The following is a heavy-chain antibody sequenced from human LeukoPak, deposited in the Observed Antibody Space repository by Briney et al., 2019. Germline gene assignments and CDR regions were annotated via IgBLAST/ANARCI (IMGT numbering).Heavy chain of an antibody. J-gene: IGHJ3*02. D-gene: IGHD3-22*01. CDR1: GGSISSYY. Sequence: KPSETLSLTCTVSGGSISSYYWSWIRQPPGKGLEWIGYIYYSGSTNYNPSLKSRVTISVDTSKNQFSLKLSSVTAADTAVYYCARARRYYDSSGYPHYDAFDIWGQGTMVTVSS. CDR2: IYYSGST. V-gene: IGHV4-59*08. CDR3: ARARRYYDSSGYPHYDAFDI.